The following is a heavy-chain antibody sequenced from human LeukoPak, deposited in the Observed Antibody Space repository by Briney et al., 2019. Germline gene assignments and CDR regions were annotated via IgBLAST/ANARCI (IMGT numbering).Heavy chain of an antibody. CDR2: ISYNGSNT. J-gene: IGHJ6*02. Sequence: PGASLKLSCEASGFTFSSYDMHWVRQAPGQGLEWMAFISYNGSNTYYADYVKGRFTMSRDTSKNTPYLQMNSPRVEDTAVYYCAKEGGYSYGLYGMDVWGQGNTVTVSS. CDR3: AKEGGYSYGLYGMDV. D-gene: IGHD5-18*01. V-gene: IGHV3-30*18. CDR1: GFTFSSYD.